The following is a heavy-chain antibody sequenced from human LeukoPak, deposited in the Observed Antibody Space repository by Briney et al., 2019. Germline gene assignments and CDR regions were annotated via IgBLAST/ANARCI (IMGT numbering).Heavy chain of an antibody. D-gene: IGHD3-9*01. CDR3: AREEPHYDILTGWLGAFDI. Sequence: GGSLRLSCAASGFTFTSSGMNWVRQAPGKGLEWVSSISSTGNYIYYTESMKGRFTISRDNAKNSLFLQMNSLRAEDTAVYYCAREEPHYDILTGWLGAFDIWGQGTMVTVSS. CDR2: ISSTGNYI. J-gene: IGHJ3*02. V-gene: IGHV3-21*06. CDR1: GFTFTSSG.